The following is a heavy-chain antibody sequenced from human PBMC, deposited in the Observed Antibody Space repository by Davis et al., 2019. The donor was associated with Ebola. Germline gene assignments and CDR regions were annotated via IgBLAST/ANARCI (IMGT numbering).Heavy chain of an antibody. CDR1: GGSFSGYF. CDR3: ARAHTGRGRKNWFDP. D-gene: IGHD3-10*01. Sequence: MPGGSLRLSCAVYGGSFSGYFWSWIRQPPGKGLEWIGEINHSENTNYNPSLKSRVTISVDTSKNQFSLKLSSVTAADTAVYYCARAHTGRGRKNWFDPCGQGTLVTVSS. CDR2: INHSENT. J-gene: IGHJ5*02. V-gene: IGHV4-34*01.